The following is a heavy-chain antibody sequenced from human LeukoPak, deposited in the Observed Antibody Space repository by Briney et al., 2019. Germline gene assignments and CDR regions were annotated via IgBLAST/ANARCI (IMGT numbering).Heavy chain of an antibody. V-gene: IGHV3-30*03. D-gene: IGHD2-21*02. CDR2: VSYDGFTT. J-gene: IGHJ4*02. CDR3: ARDRWGLWGTKGPSYFYH. Sequence: GGSLRLSCAASGLTLSSYGVSWVRQAPGKGLEWVAVVSYDGFTTYYADSAKGRFTISRDNSKNTVSLQMNRLRLDDTALYYCARDRWGLWGTKGPSYFYHWGQGTPVTVSS. CDR1: GLTLSSYG.